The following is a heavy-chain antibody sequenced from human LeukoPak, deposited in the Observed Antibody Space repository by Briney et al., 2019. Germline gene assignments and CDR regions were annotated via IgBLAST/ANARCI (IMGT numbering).Heavy chain of an antibody. Sequence: GGSLRLSCAAAGFSVSSSYMTWVRQAPGKGLEWVAVISYDGSNKYYADSVKGRFTISRDNSKNTLYLQMNSLRAEDTAVYYCAKDVSIAAAGTVFDYWGQGTLVTVSS. V-gene: IGHV3-30*18. J-gene: IGHJ4*02. D-gene: IGHD6-13*01. CDR1: GFSVSSSY. CDR3: AKDVSIAAAGTVFDY. CDR2: ISYDGSNK.